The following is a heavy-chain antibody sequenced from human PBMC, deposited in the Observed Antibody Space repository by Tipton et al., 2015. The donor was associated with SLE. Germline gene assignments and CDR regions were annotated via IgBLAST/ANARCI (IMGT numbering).Heavy chain of an antibody. V-gene: IGHV4-61*02. CDR1: GASISSESYY. CDR2: IFSSGST. D-gene: IGHD6-19*01. CDR3: ARSDIAVAAFDY. J-gene: IGHJ4*02. Sequence: LRLSCTVSGASISSESYYWGWIRQPAGKGLEWIGRIFSSGSTYYSPSLKSRVTMSLDTSKNQFSLKLSSVTAADTAVYYCARSDIAVAAFDYWGQGTLVTVSS.